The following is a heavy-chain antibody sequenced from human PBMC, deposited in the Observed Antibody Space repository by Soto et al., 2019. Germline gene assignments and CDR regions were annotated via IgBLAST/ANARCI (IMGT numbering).Heavy chain of an antibody. V-gene: IGHV4-59*01. J-gene: IGHJ6*02. CDR3: ARSGYYPYGMDV. CDR1: GGPISSYY. D-gene: IGHD3-3*01. CDR2: IYYSGST. Sequence: PSETLSLTCTVSGGPISSYYWSWIRQPPGKGLEWIGYIYYSGSTNYNPSLKSRVTISVDTSKNQFSLKLSSVTAADTAVHYCARSGYYPYGMDVWGQGTTVTVSS.